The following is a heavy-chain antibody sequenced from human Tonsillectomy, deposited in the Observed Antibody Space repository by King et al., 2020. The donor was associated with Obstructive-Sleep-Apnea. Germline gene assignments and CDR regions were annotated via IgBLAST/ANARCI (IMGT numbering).Heavy chain of an antibody. CDR3: AEAYTGLLWFGELLGAFDI. CDR2: ISSSGSTI. V-gene: IGHV3-11*01. D-gene: IGHD3-10*01. Sequence: VQLVESGGGLVKPGGSLRLSCAASGFTFSDYYMSWIRQAPGKGLEWVSYISSSGSTIYYADSVKGRFTISRDNAKNSLYLQMNSLRAEDTDVYYCAEAYTGLLWFGELLGAFDIWGQGTMVTVSS. CDR1: GFTFSDYY. J-gene: IGHJ3*02.